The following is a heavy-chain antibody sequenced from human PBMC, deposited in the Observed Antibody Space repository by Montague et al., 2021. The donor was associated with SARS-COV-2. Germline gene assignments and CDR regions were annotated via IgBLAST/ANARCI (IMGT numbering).Heavy chain of an antibody. CDR3: AKDIVRDYYDSSGYYGGSVDY. J-gene: IGHJ4*02. Sequence: SLRLSCAASGFTFDDYAMHWVRQAPGKGLEWVSIISGDGGSTYYADSMRGRFTISRDNSKNSLYLQMNSLRTEDTALYYCAKDIVRDYYDSSGYYGGSVDYWGQGTLVTVSS. CDR2: ISGDGGST. D-gene: IGHD3-22*01. CDR1: GFTFDDYA. V-gene: IGHV3-43*02.